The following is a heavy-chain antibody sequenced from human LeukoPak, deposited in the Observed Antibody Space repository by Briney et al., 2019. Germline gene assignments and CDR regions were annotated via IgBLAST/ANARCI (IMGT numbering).Heavy chain of an antibody. D-gene: IGHD3-10*01. CDR3: ARVPGALGSLLWFGELLSRYYYYMDV. V-gene: IGHV1-2*02. J-gene: IGHJ6*03. Sequence: GASVKVSCKASGYTFTGYYMHWVRQAPGQGLEWMGWINPNSGGTNYAQKFQGRVTMTTDTSTSTAYMELRSLRSDDTAVYYCARVPGALGSLLWFGELLSRYYYYMDVWGKGTTVTVSS. CDR1: GYTFTGYY. CDR2: INPNSGGT.